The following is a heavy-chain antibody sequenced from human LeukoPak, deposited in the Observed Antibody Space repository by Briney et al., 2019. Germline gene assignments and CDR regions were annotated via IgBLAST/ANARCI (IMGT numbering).Heavy chain of an antibody. Sequence: GGSLRLSCAASGFTFSSYGMHWVRQAPGKGLEWVAVIWYDGSNKYYADSVKGRFTISRDNSKNTLYLQMNSLRAEDTAVYYCARDLDGYNFLHKTYGMDVWGQGTTVTVSS. V-gene: IGHV3-33*01. CDR2: IWYDGSNK. D-gene: IGHD5-24*01. CDR3: ARDLDGYNFLHKTYGMDV. CDR1: GFTFSSYG. J-gene: IGHJ6*02.